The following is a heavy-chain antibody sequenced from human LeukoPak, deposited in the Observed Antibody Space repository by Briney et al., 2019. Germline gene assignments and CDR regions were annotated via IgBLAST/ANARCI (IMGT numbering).Heavy chain of an antibody. Sequence: PGRSLRLSCAASGFTFSNYGIHWVRQAPGKGLEWVALIWYDGSNKYYADSVKGRFTISRDNSKNTVYLQMNSLRAEDTAVYYCARSGEAYGYDYWGQGTLVTVSS. CDR1: GFTFSNYG. D-gene: IGHD7-27*01. CDR3: ARSGEAYGYDY. J-gene: IGHJ4*02. CDR2: IWYDGSNK. V-gene: IGHV3-33*01.